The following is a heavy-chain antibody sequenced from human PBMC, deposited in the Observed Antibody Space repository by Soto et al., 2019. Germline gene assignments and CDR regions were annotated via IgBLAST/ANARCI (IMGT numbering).Heavy chain of an antibody. D-gene: IGHD6-25*01. CDR3: AKDSAYGYFDL. CDR2: ISGSGGST. Sequence: LRLSCAASGFTFSSYAMSWVRQAPGKGLDWVSAISGSGGSTYYSDSVKGRFTLCRDNSKNTLYLQMNSLRAEDTAVYYCAKDSAYGYFDLCGRRTLVPVCS. J-gene: IGHJ2*01. CDR1: GFTFSSYA. V-gene: IGHV3-23*01.